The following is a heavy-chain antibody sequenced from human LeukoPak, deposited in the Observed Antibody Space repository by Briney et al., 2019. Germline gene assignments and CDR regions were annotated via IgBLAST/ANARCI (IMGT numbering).Heavy chain of an antibody. J-gene: IGHJ4*02. CDR2: IRNKANFYIT. D-gene: IGHD7-27*01. CDR1: GFSFSDSY. CDR3: VAVARSGELGKA. Sequence: PGGSLRLSCAASGFSFSDSYMDWVRQAPGKGLEWVGRIRNKANFYITEYAASVKGRFTISRDDSKSSLYLQMNSLKTEDTALYYCVAVARSGELGKAWGQGTLVTVSS. V-gene: IGHV3-72*01.